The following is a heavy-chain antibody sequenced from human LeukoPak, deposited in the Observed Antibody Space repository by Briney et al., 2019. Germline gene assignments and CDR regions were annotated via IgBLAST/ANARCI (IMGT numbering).Heavy chain of an antibody. CDR3: ASFTDSSGYPTGDFDV. V-gene: IGHV4-4*07. CDR1: GGSISSYY. J-gene: IGHJ2*01. Sequence: SETLSLTCAVSGGSISSYYWSWIRQPAGKGLEWIGRIYTSGSTNYNPSLKSRVTMSVDTSKNQFSLKLSSVTAADTAVYYCASFTDSSGYPTGDFDVWGRGTLVTVSS. CDR2: IYTSGST. D-gene: IGHD3-22*01.